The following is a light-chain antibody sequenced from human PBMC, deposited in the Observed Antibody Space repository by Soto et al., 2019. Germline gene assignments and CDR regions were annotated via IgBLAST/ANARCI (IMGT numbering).Light chain of an antibody. V-gene: IGKV3D-15*01. CDR3: HQRTNWPLT. CDR2: GAS. Sequence: EIMMTQSPATLSVSPGERATLSCRASQSVSSSLAWYQQKPGQAPRLLIYGASTRATGTPARFSGSGSGTDFTLTIRGLEPEDFAVYYCHQRTNWPLTFGGGTKVDIK. CDR1: QSVSSS. J-gene: IGKJ4*01.